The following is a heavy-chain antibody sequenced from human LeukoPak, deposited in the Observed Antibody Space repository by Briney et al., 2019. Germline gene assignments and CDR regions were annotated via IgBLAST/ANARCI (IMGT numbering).Heavy chain of an antibody. J-gene: IGHJ6*02. CDR3: ARTGIRRRGMVRGVKGADYHYYGMDV. V-gene: IGHV3-53*04. CDR2: IYSGGNA. D-gene: IGHD3-10*01. Sequence: GGSLRLSCAASGFTVSTNYMTWVRLAPGKGLEWVSVIYSGGNAYYADSVKGRFTISRHNSKNTVFLQVNSLRAEDTAVYYCARTGIRRRGMVRGVKGADYHYYGMDVWGQGTTVTVSS. CDR1: GFTVSTNY.